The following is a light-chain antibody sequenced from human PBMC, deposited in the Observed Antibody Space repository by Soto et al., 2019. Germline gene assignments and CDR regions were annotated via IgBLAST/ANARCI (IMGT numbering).Light chain of an antibody. Sequence: QSVLTQPPSASGSPGQSVTISCTGTSSDVGGYNYVSWYQQYPGRAPKLMIYEVTKRPSGVPDRFSGSKSGNTASLTVSGYQAEDEADCYCSSYAASNNFYFVFGGGTKLTVL. CDR2: EVT. J-gene: IGLJ3*02. CDR3: SSYAASNNFYFV. CDR1: SSDVGGYNY. V-gene: IGLV2-8*01.